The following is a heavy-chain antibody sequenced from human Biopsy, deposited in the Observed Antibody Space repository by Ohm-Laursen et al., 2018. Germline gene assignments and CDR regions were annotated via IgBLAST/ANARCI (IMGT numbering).Heavy chain of an antibody. V-gene: IGHV4-61*01. CDR2: IYSGGNT. Sequence: SETLSLTCTVSGDSLTSGPENWSWIRQSPGQGLEYIGFIYSGGNTNYNPSLKNRVTMSVDTSKNQFYLKLYSVTAADTAVYYCARGGLTSGWPYFDNWGQGALVIVSP. CDR1: GDSLTSGPEN. CDR3: ARGGLTSGWPYFDN. D-gene: IGHD6-19*01. J-gene: IGHJ4*02.